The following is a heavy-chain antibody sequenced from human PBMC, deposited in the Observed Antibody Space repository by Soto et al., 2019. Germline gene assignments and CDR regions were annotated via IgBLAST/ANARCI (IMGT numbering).Heavy chain of an antibody. V-gene: IGHV3-7*01. CDR1: GFTFSSYW. D-gene: IGHD6-19*01. CDR3: ARDKSYSSGWSANWFDP. CDR2: IKQDGSEK. Sequence: PGGSLRLSCAASGFTFSSYWMSWVRQAPGKGLEWVANIKQDGSEKYYVDSVKGRFTISRDNAKNSLYLQMNSLRAEDTAVYYCARDKSYSSGWSANWFDPWGQGTLVTVSS. J-gene: IGHJ5*02.